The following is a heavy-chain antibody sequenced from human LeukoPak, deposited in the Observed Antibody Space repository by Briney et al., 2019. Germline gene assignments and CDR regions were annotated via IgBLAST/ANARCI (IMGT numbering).Heavy chain of an antibody. CDR2: HYTGAAT. Sequence: GGSLRLSCAASGFTVSSSYMFWIRQPPGKGLEWVSMHYTGAATSYADSVKGRFTISRDNAKNSLYLQMNSLRAEDTAVYYCARVRARYCSSTSCYAFDIWGQGTMVTVSS. CDR3: ARVRARYCSSTSCYAFDI. D-gene: IGHD2-2*01. CDR1: GFTVSSSY. J-gene: IGHJ3*02. V-gene: IGHV3-53*01.